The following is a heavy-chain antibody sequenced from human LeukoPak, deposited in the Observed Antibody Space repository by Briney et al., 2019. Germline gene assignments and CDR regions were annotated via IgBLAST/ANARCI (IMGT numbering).Heavy chain of an antibody. CDR2: IYHSGST. V-gene: IGHV4-30-2*01. Sequence: SETLSLTCAVSGGSISSGGYSWSWIRQPPGKGLEWIGYIYHSGSTYYNPSLKSRVTISVDRSKNQFSLKLSSVTAADTAVYYCGRESLRLKEPAFDIYGQGTMITVSS. D-gene: IGHD4-17*01. CDR3: GRESLRLKEPAFDI. CDR1: GGSISSGGYS. J-gene: IGHJ3*02.